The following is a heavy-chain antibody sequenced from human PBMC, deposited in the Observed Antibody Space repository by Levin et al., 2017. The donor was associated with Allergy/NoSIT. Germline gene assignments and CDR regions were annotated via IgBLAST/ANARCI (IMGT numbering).Heavy chain of an antibody. CDR1: GFSFTTYT. D-gene: IGHD1-14*01. CDR3: ARAGEKLLLYYYAMDV. V-gene: IGHV3-21*01. J-gene: IGHJ6*02. CDR2: ISSSRTHI. Sequence: GGSLRLSCAAAGFSFTTYTMNWVRQAPGKGLEWVSSISSSRTHIYYADSVKGRFTISRDNAKNSLYLQMNSLRAEDTAVYYCARAGEKLLLYYYAMDVWGQGTTVTVSS.